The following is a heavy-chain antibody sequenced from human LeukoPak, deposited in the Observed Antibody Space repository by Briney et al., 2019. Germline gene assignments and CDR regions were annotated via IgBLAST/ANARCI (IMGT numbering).Heavy chain of an antibody. J-gene: IGHJ5*02. V-gene: IGHV4-59*01. CDR2: IYYSGST. Sequence: PSETLSLTCTVSGGSISSSYWSWIRHPPGKGLEWIGYIYYSGSTNYNPSLKNRVTISVDTSKNQFSLKLTSVTAADTAVYYCARVSIVGAGRVWFDPWGQGTLVTVSS. CDR3: ARVSIVGAGRVWFDP. CDR1: GGSISSSY. D-gene: IGHD1-26*01.